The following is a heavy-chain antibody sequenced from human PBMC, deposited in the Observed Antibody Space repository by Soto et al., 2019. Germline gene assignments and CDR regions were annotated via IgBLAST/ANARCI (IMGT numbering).Heavy chain of an antibody. Sequence: GGSLRLSCAASGFTFSSYWMHWVRQAPGKGLVWVSRINSDGSSTSYADSVKGRFTISRDNAKNTLYLQMNSLRAEDTAVYYCAREARPYDSSGYRFEPNWFDPWGQGTLVTVSS. CDR3: AREARPYDSSGYRFEPNWFDP. J-gene: IGHJ5*02. CDR1: GFTFSSYW. CDR2: INSDGSST. D-gene: IGHD3-22*01. V-gene: IGHV3-74*01.